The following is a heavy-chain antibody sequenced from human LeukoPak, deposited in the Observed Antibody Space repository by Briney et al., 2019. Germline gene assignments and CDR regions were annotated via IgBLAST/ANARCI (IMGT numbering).Heavy chain of an antibody. CDR1: GYTFTGYY. Sequence: GASVNVSCKASGYTFTGYYMHWVRQAPGQGLEWMGGIIPIFGTANYAQKFQGRVTITADESTSTAYMELSSLRSEDTAVYYCARELEPQHYYYYGMDVWGQGTTVTVSS. CDR2: IIPIFGTA. CDR3: ARELEPQHYYYYGMDV. V-gene: IGHV1-69*13. J-gene: IGHJ6*02. D-gene: IGHD1-14*01.